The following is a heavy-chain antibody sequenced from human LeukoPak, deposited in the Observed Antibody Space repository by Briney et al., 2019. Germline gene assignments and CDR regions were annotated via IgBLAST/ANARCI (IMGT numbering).Heavy chain of an antibody. CDR1: GFTFSSYA. J-gene: IGHJ4*02. CDR3: AKALGPFYYDSSGYYFDY. D-gene: IGHD3-22*01. Sequence: AGGSLRLSCAASGFTFSSYAMHWVRQAPGKGLEWVAVISYDGSNKYYADSVKGRFTISRDNSKNTLYLQMNSLRAEDTAVYYCAKALGPFYYDSSGYYFDYWGQGTLVTVSS. CDR2: ISYDGSNK. V-gene: IGHV3-30*04.